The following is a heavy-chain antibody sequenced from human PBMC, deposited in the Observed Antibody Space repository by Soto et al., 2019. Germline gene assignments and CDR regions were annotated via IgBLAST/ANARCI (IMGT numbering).Heavy chain of an antibody. CDR1: EFTFMSYC. Sequence: RGGSLRLSCATSEFTFMSYCMSWFRQAAGEGLEWVSAISGSGGSTYYADSVKGRFTISRDNSKNTLYLQMNSLRAEDTAVYYCAKWSAPPYYYGMDVWGQGTTVTVSS. J-gene: IGHJ6*02. V-gene: IGHV3-23*01. CDR3: AKWSAPPYYYGMDV. CDR2: ISGSGGST. D-gene: IGHD3-3*01.